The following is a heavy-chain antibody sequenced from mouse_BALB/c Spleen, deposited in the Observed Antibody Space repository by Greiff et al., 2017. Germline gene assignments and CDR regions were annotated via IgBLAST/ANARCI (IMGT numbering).Heavy chain of an antibody. J-gene: IGHJ2*01. D-gene: IGHD2-1*01. CDR3: ARGGNPYYFDY. Sequence: VQVVESGPGLVAPSQSLSITCTVSGFSLTGYGVNWVRQPPGKGLEWLGMIWGDGSTDYNSALKSRLSISKDNSKSQVFLKMNSLQTDDTARYYCARGGNPYYFDYWGQGTTLTVSS. CDR1: GFSLTGYG. CDR2: IWGDGST. V-gene: IGHV2-6-7*01.